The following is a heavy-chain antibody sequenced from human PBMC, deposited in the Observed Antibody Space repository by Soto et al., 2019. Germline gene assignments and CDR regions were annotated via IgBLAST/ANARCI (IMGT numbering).Heavy chain of an antibody. V-gene: IGHV3-33*01. CDR2: IWYDGSNK. J-gene: IGHJ6*02. Sequence: GSLRLSCAASGFTFSSYGMHWVRQAPGKGLEWVAVIWYDGSNKYYADSVKGRFTISRDNSKNTLYLQMNSLRAEGTAVYYCARDQTREESYYYYYGMDVWGQGTTVTVSS. CDR3: ARDQTREESYYYYYGMDV. CDR1: GFTFSSYG.